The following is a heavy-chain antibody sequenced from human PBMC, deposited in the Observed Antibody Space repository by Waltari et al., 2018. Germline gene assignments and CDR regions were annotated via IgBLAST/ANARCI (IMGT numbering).Heavy chain of an antibody. J-gene: IGHJ3*02. CDR3: AKGTWGSAFDI. Sequence: EVQLLGSGGDLVQPGGSLRLSCAASGFPFTSYGMSWVRQAPAKGAEWVSDIRSDGTRTYDGDSMKGRFTIARDNSENTLYLQMNSLRAEDTALYYCAKGTWGSAFDIWGQGTMVTVSS. D-gene: IGHD7-27*01. CDR2: IRSDGTRT. V-gene: IGHV3-23*01. CDR1: GFPFTSYG.